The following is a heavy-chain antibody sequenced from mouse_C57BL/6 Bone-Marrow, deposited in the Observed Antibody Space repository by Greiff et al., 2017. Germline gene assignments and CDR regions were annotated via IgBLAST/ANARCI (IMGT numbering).Heavy chain of an antibody. J-gene: IGHJ2*01. Sequence: VQLQQSGAELVKPGASVKLSCKASGYTFTSYWMHWVKQRPGQGLEWIGMIHPDSGSTNYNEKFKSKATLTVDKSSSTAYMQLSSLTSEDSAVYGCAIDGFYGSSFCDYWGQGTTRTVTS. D-gene: IGHD1-1*01. CDR2: IHPDSGST. CDR3: AIDGFYGSSFCDY. CDR1: GYTFTSYW. V-gene: IGHV1-64*01.